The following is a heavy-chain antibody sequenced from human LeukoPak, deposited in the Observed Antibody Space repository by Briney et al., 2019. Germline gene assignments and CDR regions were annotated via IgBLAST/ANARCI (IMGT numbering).Heavy chain of an antibody. V-gene: IGHV4-59*01. CDR1: GASISDYY. CDR2: SYYSGNTYYT. CDR3: ATSVPDYGDYARFDP. Sequence: SETLSLTCTVSGASISDYYCSWIRQSPGKGLEWIGYSYYSGNTYYTYYNPSLKSRVTMSLDTPKNQFSLKLSSVTAADTAVYYCATSVPDYGDYARFDPWGQGTLVTVSS. D-gene: IGHD4-17*01. J-gene: IGHJ5*02.